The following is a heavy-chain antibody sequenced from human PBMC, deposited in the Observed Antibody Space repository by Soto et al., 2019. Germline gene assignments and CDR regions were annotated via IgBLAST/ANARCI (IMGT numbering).Heavy chain of an antibody. CDR2: IKKPSEGGAT. J-gene: IGHJ5*02. CDR3: TTGQWFPP. CDR1: GFTFVNAW. Sequence: EVQLVESGGGLVKPGGSLRLSCAASGFTFVNAWISWVRQAPGKGLEWVGLIKKPSEGGATEYAAPVKGRFTISRDDSKNTLYLQMNSLKTGDTAVYYCTTGQWFPPWGQGTLVTVSA. V-gene: IGHV3-15*01.